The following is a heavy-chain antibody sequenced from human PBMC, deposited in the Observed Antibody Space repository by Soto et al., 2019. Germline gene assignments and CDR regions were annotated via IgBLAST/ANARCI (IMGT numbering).Heavy chain of an antibody. V-gene: IGHV3-23*01. CDR2: ISGSDDST. CDR3: AKRSSSSTFDY. J-gene: IGHJ4*02. Sequence: EVQLLESGGGLVQPGESLRLSCAASGFTFSSYAMSWVRQAPGKGLEWVSVISGSDDSTYYADSVKGRFTISRDNAKNTLYLRMNSLRAEDTAVYDGAKRSSSSTFDYWAQGTLVTVSS. CDR1: GFTFSSYA. D-gene: IGHD6-6*01.